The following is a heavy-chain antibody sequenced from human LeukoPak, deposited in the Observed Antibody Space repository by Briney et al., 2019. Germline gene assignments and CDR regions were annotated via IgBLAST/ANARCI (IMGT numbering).Heavy chain of an antibody. CDR3: TRSYCSSTSCYKVY. CDR1: GFTFGDYA. J-gene: IGHJ4*02. D-gene: IGHD2-2*02. CDR2: IRSKAYGGTT. Sequence: GGSLRLSCTASGFTFGDYAMSWFRQAPGKGLEGVGFIRSKAYGGTTEYAASVKGRFTISRDDSKSIAYLQMNSLKTEDTAVYYCTRSYCSSTSCYKVYWGQGTLVTVSS. V-gene: IGHV3-49*03.